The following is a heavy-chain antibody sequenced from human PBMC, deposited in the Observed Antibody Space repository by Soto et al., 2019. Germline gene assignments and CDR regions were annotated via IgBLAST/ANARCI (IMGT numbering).Heavy chain of an antibody. V-gene: IGHV1-2*02. Sequence: ASVKVSCKASGYTFTGYYMHWVRQAPGQGLEWMGWINPNSGGTNYAQKFQGRVTMTRDTSISTAYMELRSLRSDDTAVYYCARVITGTTRWFDPWGQGTLVTVSS. J-gene: IGHJ5*02. CDR3: ARVITGTTRWFDP. CDR1: GYTFTGYY. CDR2: INPNSGGT. D-gene: IGHD1-7*01.